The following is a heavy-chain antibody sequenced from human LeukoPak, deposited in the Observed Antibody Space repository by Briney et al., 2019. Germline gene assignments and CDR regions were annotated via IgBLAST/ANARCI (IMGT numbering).Heavy chain of an antibody. J-gene: IGHJ4*02. D-gene: IGHD3-16*02. CDR1: VYTLTELS. Sequence: ASVKVSRKVSVYTLTELSMHWVRQAPGKGLEWMGGFDPEDGETIYAQKFQGRVTMTEDTSTDTAYMELSSLRSEDTAVYYCATEGRSDYVWGSYPKFDYWGQGTLVTVSS. CDR2: FDPEDGET. CDR3: ATEGRSDYVWGSYPKFDY. V-gene: IGHV1-24*01.